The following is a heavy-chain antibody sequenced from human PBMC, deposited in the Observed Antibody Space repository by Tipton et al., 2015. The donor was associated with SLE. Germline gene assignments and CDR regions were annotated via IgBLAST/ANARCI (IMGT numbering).Heavy chain of an antibody. CDR3: ARGVDWFDP. Sequence: TLSLPCTVSGVSMNSGIYYWSWIRQPPGKGLEWIGYVSYIGNSNHNPPLKSRFTISMDTSKNQFSLRLTSVTAADTAVYYCARGVDWFDPWGQGALVSVSS. J-gene: IGHJ5*02. V-gene: IGHV4-61*01. CDR2: VSYIGNS. CDR1: GVSMNSGIYY.